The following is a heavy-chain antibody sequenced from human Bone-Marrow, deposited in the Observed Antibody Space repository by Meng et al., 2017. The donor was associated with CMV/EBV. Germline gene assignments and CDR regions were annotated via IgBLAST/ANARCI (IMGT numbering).Heavy chain of an antibody. CDR2: ISAYNGNT. J-gene: IGHJ6*02. CDR3: AREYRQRSLIQLWHYYYYAMDV. D-gene: IGHD1-1*01. CDR1: GDTFRPYS. Sequence: ASVKVSCKASGDTFRPYSISWVRQAPGQGLEWMGWISAYNGNTNYAQKLQGRVTMTTDTSTSTAYMELRSLRSDDTAVYYCAREYRQRSLIQLWHYYYYAMDVWGQGTTVTVSS. V-gene: IGHV1-18*01.